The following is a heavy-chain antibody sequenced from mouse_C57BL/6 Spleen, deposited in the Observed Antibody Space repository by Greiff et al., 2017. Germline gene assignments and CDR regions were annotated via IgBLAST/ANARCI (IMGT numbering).Heavy chain of an antibody. V-gene: IGHV1-63*01. CDR2: IYPGGGYT. J-gene: IGHJ2*01. CDR1: GYTFTNYW. Sequence: QVQLKESGAELVRPGTSVKMSCKASGYTFTNYWIGWAKQRPGHGLEWIGDIYPGGGYTNYNEKFKGKATLTADKSSSTAYMQCSSLTSEDSAIYYCARGSRDYFDYWGQGTTLTVSS. CDR3: ARGSRDYFDY.